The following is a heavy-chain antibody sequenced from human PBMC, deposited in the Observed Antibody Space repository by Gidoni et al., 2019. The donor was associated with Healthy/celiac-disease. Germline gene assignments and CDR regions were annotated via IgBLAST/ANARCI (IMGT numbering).Heavy chain of an antibody. CDR1: GGSFSGYY. V-gene: IGHV4-34*01. CDR3: ARRYGTYYYDSRRSLDV. D-gene: IGHD3-22*01. J-gene: IGHJ6*02. CDR2: INHSGST. Sequence: QQWGAGLLKPSETLSLTCAVYGGSFSGYYWRWIRQPPGKGLEWIGEINHSGSTNYNPSLKSRVTISVDTSKNQFSLKLSSVTAADTAVYYCARRYGTYYYDSRRSLDVWGQGTTVTVSS.